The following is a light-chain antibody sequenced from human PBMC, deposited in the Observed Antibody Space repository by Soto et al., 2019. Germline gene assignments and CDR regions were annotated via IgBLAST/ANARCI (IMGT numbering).Light chain of an antibody. CDR2: EVN. CDR1: SSDVGGYDY. J-gene: IGLJ3*02. V-gene: IGLV2-8*01. CDR3: SSYAGSNNLRM. Sequence: QSALTQPPSASGSPGQSVTISCAGTSSDVGGYDYVSWYQQHPGKAPKLIIYEVNKRPSGVPDRFSGSKSANTASLTVSGLQAEDDADYYCSSYAGSNNLRMFGGGTKLTVL.